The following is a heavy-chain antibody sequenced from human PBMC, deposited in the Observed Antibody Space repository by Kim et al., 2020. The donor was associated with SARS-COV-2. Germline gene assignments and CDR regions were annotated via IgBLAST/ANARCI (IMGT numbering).Heavy chain of an antibody. CDR1: GFTFSSYS. CDR3: ARDNGSGPNQAVLLWFGESETTLLSDY. V-gene: IGHV3-21*01. CDR2: ISSSSSYI. J-gene: IGHJ4*02. Sequence: GGSLRLSCAASGFTFSSYSMNWVRQAPGKGLEWVSSISSSSSYIYYADLVKGRFTISRDNTKNSLYLQMNSLRAEDTAVYYCARDNGSGPNQAVLLWFGESETTLLSDYWGQGTLVTVSS. D-gene: IGHD3-10*01.